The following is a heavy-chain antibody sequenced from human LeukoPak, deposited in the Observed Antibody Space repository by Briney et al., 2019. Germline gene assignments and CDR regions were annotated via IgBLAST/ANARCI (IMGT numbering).Heavy chain of an antibody. CDR2: IVPILGIA. V-gene: IGHV1-69*04. D-gene: IGHD4-17*01. Sequence: SVKVSCKASGGTFSSYAISWVRQAPGQGLEWMGRIVPILGIANYAQKFQGRVTITADKSTSTAYMELSSLRSEDTAVYYCATLDYGDHGYWGQGTLVTVSS. CDR3: ATLDYGDHGY. CDR1: GGTFSSYA. J-gene: IGHJ4*02.